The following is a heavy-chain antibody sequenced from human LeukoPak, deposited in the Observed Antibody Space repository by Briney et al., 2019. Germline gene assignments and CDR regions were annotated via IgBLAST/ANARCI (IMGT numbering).Heavy chain of an antibody. CDR3: TRASSGTYRY. Sequence: PGGSLRLSCAASGFTFSKYAMSWVRQAPGKGLEWVSTVNDRGTGTYYADSVKGRFTISRDNAKNSLYLQMNSLRAEDTAVHYCTRASSGTYRYWGQGTLVTVSS. CDR1: GFTFSKYA. J-gene: IGHJ4*02. CDR2: VNDRGTGT. D-gene: IGHD1-26*01. V-gene: IGHV3-23*01.